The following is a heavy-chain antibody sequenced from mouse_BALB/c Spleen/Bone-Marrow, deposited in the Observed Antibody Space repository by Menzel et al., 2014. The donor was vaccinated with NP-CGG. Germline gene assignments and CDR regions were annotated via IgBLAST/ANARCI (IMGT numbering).Heavy chain of an antibody. V-gene: IGHV1-14*01. Sequence: EVQLQQSGPELVKPGASVKMSCKASGYTFTSYMMHWVKQKPGQGLEWVGYVNPYSDGTYYTEDFKGKATLASDKSSSTVYKEVGSLASEDSAGVYCARSKDWYFDVWGAGTPVTVSS. CDR2: VNPYSDGT. CDR3: ARSKDWYFDV. CDR1: GYTFTSYM. J-gene: IGHJ1*01.